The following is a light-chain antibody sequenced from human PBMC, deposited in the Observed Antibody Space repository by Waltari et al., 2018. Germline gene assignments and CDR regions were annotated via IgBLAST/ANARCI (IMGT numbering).Light chain of an antibody. J-gene: IGKJ1*01. V-gene: IGKV3-20*01. Sequence: EIVWTQSPGTWSLSSGERATLSCRTSQSVSIALAWYQQKPGQAPMLLIYGIFNRATGIPDRFSGSGSGTDFSLTISRLEPEDFAVYYCQHYVMLPVTFGQGTRVEVK. CDR3: QHYVMLPVT. CDR1: QSVSIA. CDR2: GIF.